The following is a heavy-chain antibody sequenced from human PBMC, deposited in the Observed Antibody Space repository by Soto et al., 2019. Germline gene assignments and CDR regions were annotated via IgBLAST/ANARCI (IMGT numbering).Heavy chain of an antibody. D-gene: IGHD5-12*01. V-gene: IGHV3-33*01. CDR1: GFTFSSYG. Sequence: PGGSLRLSCAASGFTFSSYGMHWVRQAPGKGLERVAVIWYDGSNKYYADSVKGRFTISRDNSKNTLYLQMNSLRAEDTAVYYCARRGSDIVATIGRAGYMDVWGKGTTVTVSS. J-gene: IGHJ6*03. CDR2: IWYDGSNK. CDR3: ARRGSDIVATIGRAGYMDV.